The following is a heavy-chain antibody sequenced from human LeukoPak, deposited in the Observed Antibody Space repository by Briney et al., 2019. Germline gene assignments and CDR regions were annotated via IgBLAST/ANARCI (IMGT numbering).Heavy chain of an antibody. CDR3: ARDGVLRYFDWLEGNWFDP. CDR2: ISYDGSNK. V-gene: IGHV3-30-3*01. J-gene: IGHJ5*02. Sequence: GGSLRLSCAASGFTFSSYAMHWVRQAPGKGLEWVAVISYDGSNKYYADSVKGRFTISRDNSKNTLYLQMNSLRAEDTAVYYCARDGVLRYFDWLEGNWFDPWGQGTLVTVSS. CDR1: GFTFSSYA. D-gene: IGHD3-9*01.